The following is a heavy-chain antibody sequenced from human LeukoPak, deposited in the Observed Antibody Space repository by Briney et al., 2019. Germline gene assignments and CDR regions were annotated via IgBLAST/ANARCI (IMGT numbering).Heavy chain of an antibody. Sequence: QPGGSLRLSCAASGFTFSSYAMSWVRQAPGKGLEWVSGISGSDGSTNYADSVKGRFTISRDNAKNSLYLQMNSLRAEDTAVYYCARETDYSLFDYWGQGTLVTVSS. V-gene: IGHV3-23*01. J-gene: IGHJ4*02. CDR1: GFTFSSYA. D-gene: IGHD3-10*01. CDR2: ISGSDGST. CDR3: ARETDYSLFDY.